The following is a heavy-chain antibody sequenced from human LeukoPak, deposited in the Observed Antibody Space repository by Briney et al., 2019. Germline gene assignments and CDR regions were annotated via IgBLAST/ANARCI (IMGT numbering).Heavy chain of an antibody. D-gene: IGHD3-22*01. V-gene: IGHV3-11*04. Sequence: GGSLRLSCAASGFTFSDYYMSWIRQAPGKGLEWVSYISSSGSTIYYADSVKGRFTISRDNAKNSLYLQMNSLRAEDTAVYYCASTYNAYYYDSSGYYPLGYWGQGTPVTVSS. CDR3: ASTYNAYYYDSSGYYPLGY. CDR1: GFTFSDYY. J-gene: IGHJ4*02. CDR2: ISSSGSTI.